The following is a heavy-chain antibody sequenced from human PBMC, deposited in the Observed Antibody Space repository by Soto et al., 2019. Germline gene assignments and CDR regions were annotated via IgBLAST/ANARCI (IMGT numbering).Heavy chain of an antibody. Sequence: QVQLQEPGPGLVKPSETLSLTCTVSGGSISNYSWNWIRQPAGKGLEWIGRIYSSGTTIYNPTLECRVTMSLDTSKNQFSLKLSSVTAADTAVYFCARFHPCGATSSPNAFDIWGQGTMVTVSS. J-gene: IGHJ3*02. CDR3: ARFHPCGATSSPNAFDI. CDR2: IYSSGTT. D-gene: IGHD2-21*01. CDR1: GGSISNYS. V-gene: IGHV4-4*07.